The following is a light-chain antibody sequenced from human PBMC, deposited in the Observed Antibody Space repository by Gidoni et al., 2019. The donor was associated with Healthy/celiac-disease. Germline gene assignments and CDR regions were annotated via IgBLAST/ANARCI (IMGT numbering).Light chain of an antibody. CDR1: QGISSY. J-gene: IGKJ1*01. CDR3: QQLNSYPRT. CDR2: AAS. V-gene: IGKV1-9*01. Sequence: DIQLTQSPSFLSASVGDRVTLTCRASQGISSYLAWYQQKPGKAPKLLIYAASTLQSGVPSRFSGSGSGTEFTLTISSLQPEDFATYCCQQLNSYPRTFGQGTKVEIK.